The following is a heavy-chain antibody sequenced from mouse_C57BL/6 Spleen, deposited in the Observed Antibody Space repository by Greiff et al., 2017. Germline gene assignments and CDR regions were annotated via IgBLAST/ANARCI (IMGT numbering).Heavy chain of an antibody. CDR1: GYTFTDYY. CDR2: IYPGSGNT. D-gene: IGHD1-1*01. J-gene: IGHJ2*01. Sequence: VQLQQSGAELVRPGASVKLSCKASGYTFTDYYINWVKQRPGQGLEWIARIYPGSGNTSSNEKFKGKATMTAEKSSSTAYMQLSSLTSEDSAVYFCARDGYYFDYWGQGTTLTVSS. CDR3: ARDGYYFDY. V-gene: IGHV1-76*01.